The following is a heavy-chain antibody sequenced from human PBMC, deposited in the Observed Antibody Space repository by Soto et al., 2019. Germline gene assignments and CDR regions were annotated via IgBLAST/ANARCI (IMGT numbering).Heavy chain of an antibody. Sequence: QVQLVESGGGVVQPGRSLRLSCAASGFTFSSYGMHWVRQAPGKGLEWVAVIWYDGSNKYYADSVKGRFTISRDNSKNTLYLQVNSLGAEDTAVYYCAREGGYYGSGRGMDVWGQGTTVTVSS. D-gene: IGHD3-10*01. CDR3: AREGGYYGSGRGMDV. V-gene: IGHV3-33*01. J-gene: IGHJ6*02. CDR1: GFTFSSYG. CDR2: IWYDGSNK.